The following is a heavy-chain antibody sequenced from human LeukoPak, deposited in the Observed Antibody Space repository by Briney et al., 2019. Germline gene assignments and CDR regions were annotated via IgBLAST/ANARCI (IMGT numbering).Heavy chain of an antibody. V-gene: IGHV3-23*01. J-gene: IGHJ4*02. D-gene: IGHD3-22*01. CDR1: GFSVSNYY. Sequence: GGSLRLSCAASGFSVSNYYMSWVRQAPGKGLEWVSAISGSGGSTYYADSVKGRFTISRDNSKNTLYLQMNSLRAEDTAVYYCAKGPYYYDSSGYPNYFDYWGQGTLVTVSS. CDR2: ISGSGGST. CDR3: AKGPYYYDSSGYPNYFDY.